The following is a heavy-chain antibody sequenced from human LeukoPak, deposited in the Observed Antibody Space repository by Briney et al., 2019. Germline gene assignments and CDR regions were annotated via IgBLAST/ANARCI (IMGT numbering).Heavy chain of an antibody. CDR2: ISSSSSYT. CDR3: ARSANYFDTSGQDY. V-gene: IGHV3-11*06. CDR1: GFTFSDYY. Sequence: GGSLRLSCAASGFTFSDYYMSWIRQAPGKGLEWVSYISSSSSYTNYADSVKGRFTISRDKAKSTLYLQMNSLRVEGTAVYYCARSANYFDTSGQDYWGQGTLVTVSS. D-gene: IGHD3-22*01. J-gene: IGHJ4*02.